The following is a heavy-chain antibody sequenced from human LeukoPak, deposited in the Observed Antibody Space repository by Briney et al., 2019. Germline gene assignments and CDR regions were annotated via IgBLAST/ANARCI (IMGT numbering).Heavy chain of an antibody. Sequence: PGGSLRLSCAASGFTFTSYAMSWVRQAPGKGLGWVSAISGSGGSTYYADSVKGRFTISRDNSKNTLYLQINSLRAEDTAVYDCAKSGGKSSSSWYEGWGQGTLVTVSS. CDR1: GFTFTSYA. V-gene: IGHV3-23*01. J-gene: IGHJ4*02. CDR2: ISGSGGST. CDR3: AKSGGKSSSSWYEG. D-gene: IGHD6-13*01.